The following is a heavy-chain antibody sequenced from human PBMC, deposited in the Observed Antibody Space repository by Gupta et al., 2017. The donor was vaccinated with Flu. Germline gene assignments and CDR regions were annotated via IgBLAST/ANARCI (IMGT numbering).Heavy chain of an antibody. Sequence: EVQLVESGGGLVKPGGSLRLSCAASGFTFSNAWMSWGRQAPGKGLELVGRIKSKTDGGTTDYAAPVKGRFTISRDDSKNTLYLQMNSLKTEDTAVYYCTTDIRFGELSIDYWGQGTLVTVSS. V-gene: IGHV3-15*01. D-gene: IGHD3-10*01. CDR3: TTDIRFGELSIDY. J-gene: IGHJ4*02. CDR1: GFTFSNAW. CDR2: IKSKTDGGTT.